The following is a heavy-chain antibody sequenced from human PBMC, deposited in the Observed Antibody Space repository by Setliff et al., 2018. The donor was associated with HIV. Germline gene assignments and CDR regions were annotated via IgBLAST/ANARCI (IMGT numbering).Heavy chain of an antibody. CDR1: GYTFSTNA. CDR2: INAGDDNT. J-gene: IGHJ3*02. V-gene: IGHV1-3*01. Sequence: ASVKVSCKAFGYTFSTNAIHWVRQAPGQRLEWMGYINAGDDNTRHSEKFQGRVTMTEDTSTDTAYMDLSSLRSEDTAVYYCATSNRAFDIWGQGTMVTVSS. D-gene: IGHD1-1*01. CDR3: ATSNRAFDI.